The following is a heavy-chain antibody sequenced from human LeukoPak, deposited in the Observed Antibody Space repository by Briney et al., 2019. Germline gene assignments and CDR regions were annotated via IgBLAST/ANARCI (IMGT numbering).Heavy chain of an antibody. Sequence: PGRSLRLSCAASGFTFSSYGMHWVRQAPGKGLEWVANIKQDGSEKYYVDSVKGRFTTSRDNAKNSLYLQMNSLRAEDTAVYYCAREAYGDYTDYWGQGTLVTVSS. CDR2: IKQDGSEK. CDR3: AREAYGDYTDY. J-gene: IGHJ4*02. CDR1: GFTFSSYG. V-gene: IGHV3-7*01. D-gene: IGHD4-17*01.